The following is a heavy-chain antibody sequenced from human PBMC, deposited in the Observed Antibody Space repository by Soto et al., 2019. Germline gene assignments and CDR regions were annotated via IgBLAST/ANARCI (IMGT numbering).Heavy chain of an antibody. V-gene: IGHV4-39*01. CDR3: ARPSTSDYYGMDV. D-gene: IGHD2-2*01. CDR2: IYYSGST. CDR1: GGSISSSSYY. Sequence: TVSGGSISSSSYYWGWIRQPPGKGLEWIGSIYYSGSTYYNPSLKSRVTISVDTSKNQFSLKLSSVTAADTAVYYCARPSTSDYYGMDVWGQGTTVTVSS. J-gene: IGHJ6*02.